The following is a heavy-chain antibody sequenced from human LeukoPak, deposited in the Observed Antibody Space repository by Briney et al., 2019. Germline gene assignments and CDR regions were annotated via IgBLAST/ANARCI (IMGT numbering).Heavy chain of an antibody. D-gene: IGHD6-25*01. J-gene: IGHJ6*02. CDR2: VYHSGTT. V-gene: IGHV4-31*02. CDR1: GGSISSGGYY. CDR3: ARDRGGRYHYQGMDV. Sequence: SETLSLTCTVSGGSISSGGYYWSWIRQHPGKGLEWIGCVYHSGTTYYNPSLRSRITISVDTSKNQFSQKLSSVTAADTAVYFCARDRGGRYHYQGMDVWGQGTTVTVSS.